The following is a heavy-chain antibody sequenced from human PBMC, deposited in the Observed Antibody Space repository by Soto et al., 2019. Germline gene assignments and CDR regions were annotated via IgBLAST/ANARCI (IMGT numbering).Heavy chain of an antibody. Sequence: GGSLRLSCAASGFTFSSYAMSWVRQAPGKGLEWVSAISGSGGSTYYADSVKGRFTISRDNSKNTLYLQMNSPRAEDTAVYYCAKDMKGPDYDFWSGYGMDVWGQGTTVTVSS. D-gene: IGHD3-3*01. CDR1: GFTFSSYA. CDR3: AKDMKGPDYDFWSGYGMDV. J-gene: IGHJ6*02. CDR2: ISGSGGST. V-gene: IGHV3-23*01.